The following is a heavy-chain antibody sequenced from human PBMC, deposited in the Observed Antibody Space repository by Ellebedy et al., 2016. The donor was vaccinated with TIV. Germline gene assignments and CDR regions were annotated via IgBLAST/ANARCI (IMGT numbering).Heavy chain of an antibody. Sequence: PGGSLRLSCAASGFSFRSYWMAWVRQAPGKGLEWVAKIRQEGAEIYYVESVKGRFTISRVNAKNSLFLQMNSLRVEDTAVYYCARRASYGDYAVQVNPWFEPWGQGTLVTVSS. CDR3: ARRASYGDYAVQVNPWFEP. J-gene: IGHJ5*02. CDR2: IRQEGAEI. CDR1: GFSFRSYW. V-gene: IGHV3-7*01. D-gene: IGHD4-17*01.